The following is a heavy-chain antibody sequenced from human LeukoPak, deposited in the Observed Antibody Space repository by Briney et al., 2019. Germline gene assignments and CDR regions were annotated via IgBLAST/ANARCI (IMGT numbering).Heavy chain of an antibody. D-gene: IGHD3-3*01. CDR2: IKQDGSEK. CDR1: GFTFSSYW. CDR3: ARARSGRITIFGVGFDY. J-gene: IGHJ4*02. V-gene: IGHV3-7*01. Sequence: QTGGSLRLSCAASGFTFSSYWMSWVRQAPGKGLEWVANIKQDGSEKYYVDSVKGRFTISRDNAKNSLYLQMNRLRAEDTAVYYCARARSGRITIFGVGFDYWGQGTLVTVSS.